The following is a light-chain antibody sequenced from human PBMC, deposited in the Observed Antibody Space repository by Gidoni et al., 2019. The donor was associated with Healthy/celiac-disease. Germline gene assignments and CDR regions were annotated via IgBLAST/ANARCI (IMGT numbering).Light chain of an antibody. CDR3: QQYNNWPPWT. Sequence: IGMTPSPATLSVSPGERATLSCRASQSVSSNLAWYQQKPGQAPRLLIYGASTRATGIPARFSGSGSGTEFTLTISSLQSEDFAVYYCQQYNNWPPWTFGQGTKVEIK. J-gene: IGKJ1*01. V-gene: IGKV3-15*01. CDR2: GAS. CDR1: QSVSSN.